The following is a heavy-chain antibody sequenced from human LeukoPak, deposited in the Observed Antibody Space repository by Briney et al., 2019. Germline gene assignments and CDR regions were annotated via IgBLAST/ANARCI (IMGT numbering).Heavy chain of an antibody. V-gene: IGHV3-21*01. CDR2: ISSSSSYI. J-gene: IGHJ4*02. Sequence: PGGSLRLSCTASGFTFSSYAMTWVRQAPGKGLEWVSSISSSSSYIYYADSVKGRFTISRDNAKNSLYLQMNSLRAEDTAVYYCARDSDDILTGLYYFDYWGQGTLVTVSS. CDR3: ARDSDDILTGLYYFDY. CDR1: GFTFSSYA. D-gene: IGHD3-9*01.